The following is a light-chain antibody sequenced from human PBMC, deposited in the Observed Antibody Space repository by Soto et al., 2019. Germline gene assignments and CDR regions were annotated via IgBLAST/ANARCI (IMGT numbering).Light chain of an antibody. CDR1: QTLRRTY. CDR3: HQYDNAPQP. Sequence: EIVLIQKKSTRSVCPGGIATLSCRASQTLRRTYIAWYQQKPGQAPRVLIYGASKRATGIPDRFSGSGSGTDFSLTISRLEPEDFAVYYSHQYDNAPQPYGHGT. J-gene: IGKJ2*01. V-gene: IGKV3-20*01. CDR2: GAS.